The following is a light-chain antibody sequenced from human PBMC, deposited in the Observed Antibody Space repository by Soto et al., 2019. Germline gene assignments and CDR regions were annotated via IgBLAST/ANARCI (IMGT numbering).Light chain of an antibody. CDR2: KAS. Sequence: DLPMTQSPSTLSASVGDRVTITCRASQSISTSLAWYQQKPGKAPKLLIYKASSLQSGVPSRFSGSGSGTEFTLTISSLQPDDFATYYCQHYNTHSRAFGQGTKVEIK. J-gene: IGKJ1*01. V-gene: IGKV1-5*03. CDR1: QSISTS. CDR3: QHYNTHSRA.